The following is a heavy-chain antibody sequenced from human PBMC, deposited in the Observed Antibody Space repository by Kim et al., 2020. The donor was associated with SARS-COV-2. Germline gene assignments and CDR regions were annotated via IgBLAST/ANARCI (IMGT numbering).Heavy chain of an antibody. V-gene: IGHV1-2*02. CDR2: INPNSGGT. J-gene: IGHJ4*02. CDR3: ARGPPLYYYDSSGYFDY. D-gene: IGHD3-22*01. CDR1: GYTFTGYY. Sequence: ASVKVSCKASGYTFTGYYMHWVRQAPGQGLEWMGWINPNSGGTNYAQKFQGRVTMTRDTSISTAYMELSRLRSDDTAVYYCARGPPLYYYDSSGYFDYWGQGTLVTVSS.